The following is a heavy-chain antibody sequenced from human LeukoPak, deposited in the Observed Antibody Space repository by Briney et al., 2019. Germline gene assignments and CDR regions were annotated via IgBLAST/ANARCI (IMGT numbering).Heavy chain of an antibody. CDR3: ASRPRDAAALDY. Sequence: TGGSLRLSCVASGFTVSGVYMSWVRQAPGQGLDWVSVINSDDSTYYADSVKGRFTISRDNSKNTLNLQMNSLRAEDTAVYYCASRPRDAAALDYWGQGTLVTVSS. V-gene: IGHV3-53*01. CDR1: GFTVSGVY. CDR2: INSDDST. D-gene: IGHD6-13*01. J-gene: IGHJ4*02.